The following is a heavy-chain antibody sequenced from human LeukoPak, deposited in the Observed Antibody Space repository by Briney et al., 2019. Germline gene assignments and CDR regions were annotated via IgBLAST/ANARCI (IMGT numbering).Heavy chain of an antibody. Sequence: GGSLRLSCAASGFTVSSNYMSWVRQAPGKGLEWVSSIDGGGGSTNYADSVKGRFTISRENSKNTLYLQMNSLRVEDTAVYYCAKDWGYWGQGTLVTVSS. V-gene: IGHV3-53*05. CDR1: GFTVSSNY. J-gene: IGHJ4*02. CDR2: IDGGGGST. CDR3: AKDWGY. D-gene: IGHD3-16*01.